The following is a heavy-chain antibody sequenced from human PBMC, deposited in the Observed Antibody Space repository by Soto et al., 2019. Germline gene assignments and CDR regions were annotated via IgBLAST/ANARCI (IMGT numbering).Heavy chain of an antibody. D-gene: IGHD2-15*01. Sequence: VQLLESGGGLVQPGGSLRLSCAASGFTFSSYAMSWVRQAPGEGLASVSTITSSGGSTYYADSVKGRFTISRDNSQDTVFLQMNSLRVEDTAVYYCAKGGGGGWYTAFDIWGQGTTLTVSS. J-gene: IGHJ3*02. V-gene: IGHV3-23*01. CDR3: AKGGGGGWYTAFDI. CDR2: ITSSGGST. CDR1: GFTFSSYA.